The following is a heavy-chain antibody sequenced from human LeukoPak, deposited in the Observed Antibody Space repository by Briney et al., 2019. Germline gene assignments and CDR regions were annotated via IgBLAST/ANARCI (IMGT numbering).Heavy chain of an antibody. D-gene: IGHD3-10*01. CDR3: ARFLWFGGYYFDY. Sequence: GGSLRLSCAASGFTFSNFALSWVRQAPGKGLEWVANIKQDGSEKYYVDSVKGRFTISRDNAKNSLYLQMNSLRAEDTAVYYCARFLWFGGYYFDYWGQGTLVTVSS. V-gene: IGHV3-7*01. CDR1: GFTFSNFA. J-gene: IGHJ4*02. CDR2: IKQDGSEK.